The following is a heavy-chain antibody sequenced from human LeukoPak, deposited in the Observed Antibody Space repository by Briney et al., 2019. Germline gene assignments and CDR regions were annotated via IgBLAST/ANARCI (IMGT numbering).Heavy chain of an antibody. V-gene: IGHV1-2*02. Sequence: GASVKVSCKASGYTFTGYYMHWLRQAPGQGLEWMGWINPNSGGTNYAQKFQGRVTMTRDTSISTAYMELSRLRSDDTAVYYCAREYYYDSSPDYWGQGTLVTVSS. D-gene: IGHD3-22*01. J-gene: IGHJ4*02. CDR1: GYTFTGYY. CDR2: INPNSGGT. CDR3: AREYYYDSSPDY.